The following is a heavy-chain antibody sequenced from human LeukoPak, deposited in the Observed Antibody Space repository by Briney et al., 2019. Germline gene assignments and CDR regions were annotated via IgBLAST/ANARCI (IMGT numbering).Heavy chain of an antibody. Sequence: GGSLRLSCAASGFTFSSYAMSWVRQAPEKGLEWVSTISGSGGGTYYADSVKGRFTISRDNSKNTMYLQMNSLRAEDTAVYYCAKGGGRLRWQYCDYWGQGTLVTVSS. CDR3: AKGGGRLRWQYCDY. J-gene: IGHJ4*02. D-gene: IGHD4-23*01. CDR1: GFTFSSYA. V-gene: IGHV3-23*01. CDR2: ISGSGGGT.